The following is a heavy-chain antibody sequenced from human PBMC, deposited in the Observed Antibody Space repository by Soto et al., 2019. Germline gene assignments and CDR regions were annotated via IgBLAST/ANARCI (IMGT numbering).Heavy chain of an antibody. J-gene: IGHJ4*02. CDR2: ISASGGAT. CDR3: AKDVEGGSLFRGAFDY. CDR1: RFTFTSYA. Sequence: EVELLESGGGLVQPGGSLRLSCVASRFTFTSYAMSWVRQAPGKGLEWVAAISASGGATIHADSVKGRLTISRDNSKNTLYLQMTSLRAADTAVYYCAKDVEGGSLFRGAFDYWGQGNQVTVSS. V-gene: IGHV3-23*01. D-gene: IGHD1-26*01.